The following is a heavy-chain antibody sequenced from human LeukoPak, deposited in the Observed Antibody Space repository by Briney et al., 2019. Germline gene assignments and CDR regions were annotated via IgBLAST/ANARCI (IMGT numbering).Heavy chain of an antibody. CDR1: GGTFSSYA. CDR2: IDPNSGAT. J-gene: IGHJ4*02. V-gene: IGHV1-2*02. Sequence: ASVKVSCKASGGTFSSYAISWVRQAPGQGLEWMGWIDPNSGATISAHTFQGRLSTTKDTSFTTVYMELNTLKSDDTAVYYCARDNYGRLDYWGQGSLVTVSS. CDR3: ARDNYGRLDY. D-gene: IGHD4-17*01.